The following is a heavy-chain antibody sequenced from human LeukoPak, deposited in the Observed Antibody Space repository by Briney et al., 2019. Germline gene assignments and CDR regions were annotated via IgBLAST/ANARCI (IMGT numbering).Heavy chain of an antibody. CDR2: IYYSVIT. CDR3: ARWRGSSGYFDY. D-gene: IGHD3-10*01. CDR1: GGSISSHY. V-gene: IGHV4-59*11. J-gene: IGHJ4*02. Sequence: SETLSLTCTVSGGSISSHYWSWIPQPPGKGLECSGYIYYSVITSYNPPLKSRVTISVDTSKNQFSLKLSSVTAADTAVYYCARWRGSSGYFDYWGQGALVTVSS.